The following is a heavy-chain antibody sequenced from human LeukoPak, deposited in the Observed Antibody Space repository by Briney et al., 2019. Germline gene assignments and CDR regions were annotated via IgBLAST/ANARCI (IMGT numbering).Heavy chain of an antibody. Sequence: PGRSLRLSCAASGFTFSSYAMHWVRQAPGKGLEWVAVISYDGSNKYYADSVKGRFTISRDNSKNTLYLQMNSLRAEDTAVYYCATPVPKEVVVVAANDYWGQGTLVTVSS. V-gene: IGHV3-30-3*01. D-gene: IGHD2-15*01. CDR3: ATPVPKEVVVVAANDY. CDR2: ISYDGSNK. J-gene: IGHJ4*02. CDR1: GFTFSSYA.